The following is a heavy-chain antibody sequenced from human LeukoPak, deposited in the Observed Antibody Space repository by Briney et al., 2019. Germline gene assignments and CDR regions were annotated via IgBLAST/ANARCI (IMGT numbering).Heavy chain of an antibody. CDR3: AKDVSWNWFDP. Sequence: TGGSLRLSCAASGFTFSTYAMHWVRQAPGKGLEWVAVISYDGSNKYYADSVKGRFTISRDNSKNTLYLQMNTLRAEDTAVYYCAKDVSWNWFDPWGQGTLVTVCS. CDR2: ISYDGSNK. J-gene: IGHJ5*02. V-gene: IGHV3-30*18. CDR1: GFTFSTYA.